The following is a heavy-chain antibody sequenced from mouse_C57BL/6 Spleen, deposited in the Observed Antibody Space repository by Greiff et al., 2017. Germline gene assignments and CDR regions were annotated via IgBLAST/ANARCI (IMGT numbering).Heavy chain of an antibody. CDR2: ISDGGSYT. J-gene: IGHJ3*01. CDR1: GFTFSSYA. D-gene: IGHD2-1*01. V-gene: IGHV5-4*01. Sequence: EVQVVESGGGLVKPGGSLKLSCAASGFTFSSYAMSWVRQTPEKRLEWVATISDGGSYTYYPDNVKGRFTISRDNAKNNLYLQMSHLKSEDTAMYYCAREGTDYYGNPAWFAYWGQGTLVTVSA. CDR3: AREGTDYYGNPAWFAY.